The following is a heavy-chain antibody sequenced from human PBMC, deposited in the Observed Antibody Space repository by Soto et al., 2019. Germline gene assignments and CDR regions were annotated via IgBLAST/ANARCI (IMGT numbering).Heavy chain of an antibody. J-gene: IGHJ4*02. D-gene: IGHD1-1*01. CDR2: IYHSGST. CDR1: GGSISSGGYS. CDR3: TRSSSPVTTLDY. Sequence: QLQLQESGSGLVKPSQTLSLTCAVSGGSISSGGYSWSWIRQPPGKGLEWVGYIYHSGSTYYNPSPQSRVTISIDRSKNQFSLKLSSVTAAATAVYYCTRSSSPVTTLDYWGQGTLVTVSS. V-gene: IGHV4-30-2*01.